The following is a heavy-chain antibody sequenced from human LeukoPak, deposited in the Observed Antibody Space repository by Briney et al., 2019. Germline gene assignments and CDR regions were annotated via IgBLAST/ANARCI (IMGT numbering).Heavy chain of an antibody. J-gene: IGHJ4*02. D-gene: IGHD2-2*01. CDR3: AGYAGAPSTFDY. CDR1: GFTFSSYS. Sequence: EGSLRLSCAASGFTFSSYSMNWVRQAPGKGLEWVSSISSSSSYIYYADSVKGRFTISRDNAKNSLYLQMNSLRAEDTAVYYCAGYAGAPSTFDYWGQGTLVTVSS. V-gene: IGHV3-21*04. CDR2: ISSSSSYI.